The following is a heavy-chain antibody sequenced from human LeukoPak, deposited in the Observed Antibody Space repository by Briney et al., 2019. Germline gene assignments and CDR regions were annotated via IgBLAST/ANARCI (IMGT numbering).Heavy chain of an antibody. J-gene: IGHJ5*02. CDR3: ARMGSGWDNWFDP. CDR2: ICYSGNT. V-gene: IGHV4-59*01. Sequence: PSETLSLTCTVSGGFISSYYWSWIRQPPGKGLEWIGNICYSGNTNYNPFLKSRVTISEDTSKNQFSLKLSSVTAADTAVYYCARMGSGWDNWFDPWGQGTLVTVSS. CDR1: GGFISSYY. D-gene: IGHD6-19*01.